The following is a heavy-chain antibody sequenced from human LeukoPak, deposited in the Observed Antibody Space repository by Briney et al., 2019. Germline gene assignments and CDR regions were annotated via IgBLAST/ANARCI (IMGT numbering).Heavy chain of an antibody. D-gene: IGHD6-13*01. Sequence: GGSLRLSCAASGFTVSSNYMSWVRQAPGKGLEWVSVIYSGGSTYYAASVKGRFTISRDNSKNTLYLQMNSLRAEDTAVYYCARGARGYSSSWVQFDYWGQGTLVTVSS. CDR3: ARGARGYSSSWVQFDY. J-gene: IGHJ4*02. V-gene: IGHV3-66*02. CDR1: GFTVSSNY. CDR2: IYSGGST.